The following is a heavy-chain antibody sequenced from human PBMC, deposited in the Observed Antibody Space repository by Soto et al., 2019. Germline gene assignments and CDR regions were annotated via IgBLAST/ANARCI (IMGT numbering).Heavy chain of an antibody. CDR2: IYWDDDK. CDR3: AHSGGYSSSWY. CDR1: GFSLSISGVG. D-gene: IGHD6-13*01. V-gene: IGHV2-5*02. Sequence: SCPTLVNPTQTLTLTCTFSGFSLSISGVGVGWIRQPPGKALEWLALIYWDDDKRYSPSLKSRLTITKDTFKHQVVLIMTNMDPVDTATYYCAHSGGYSSSWYLGQGTLVTVSS. J-gene: IGHJ4*02.